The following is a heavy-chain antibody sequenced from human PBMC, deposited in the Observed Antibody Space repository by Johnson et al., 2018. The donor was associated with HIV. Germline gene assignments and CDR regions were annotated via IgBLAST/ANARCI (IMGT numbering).Heavy chain of an antibody. J-gene: IGHJ3*02. CDR2: IRTDGSST. V-gene: IGHV3-11*04. D-gene: IGHD1-26*01. CDR1: GFTFSDYY. Sequence: QEQLVESGGGLVKPGGSLRLSCAASGFTFSDYYMSWIRQAPGKGLEWVSYIRTDGSSTYYADAVKGRFTFVRDNAKNSVYLQMTSLRVEDTAVYYCVKDQWGKWYSGTYGGACDIWGQGTLVTVSS. CDR3: VKDQWGKWYSGTYGGACDI.